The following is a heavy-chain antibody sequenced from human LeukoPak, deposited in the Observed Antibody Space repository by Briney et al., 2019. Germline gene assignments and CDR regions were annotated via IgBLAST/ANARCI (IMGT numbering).Heavy chain of an antibody. J-gene: IGHJ4*02. CDR1: GGTFSSYA. Sequence: ASVKVSCKASGGTFSSYAISWVRQAPGQGLEWMGWINPNSGGTNYAQKFQGRVTMTRDTSISTAYMELSRLRSDDTAVYYCARDAPSYGDYNFDYWGQGTLVTVSS. D-gene: IGHD4-17*01. CDR2: INPNSGGT. CDR3: ARDAPSYGDYNFDY. V-gene: IGHV1-2*02.